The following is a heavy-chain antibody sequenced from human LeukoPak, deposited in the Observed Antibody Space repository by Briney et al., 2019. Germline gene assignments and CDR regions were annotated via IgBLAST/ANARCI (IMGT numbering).Heavy chain of an antibody. CDR3: ARGQSGDPAFDI. J-gene: IGHJ3*02. D-gene: IGHD4-17*01. Sequence: GGSLRLSCAASGFTVSSNYMTWVRQAPGKGLEWVSVIYSGGTTYYADSVEGRFTVSRDNSRDTVYLQMHSLRVEDTAVYYCARGQSGDPAFDIWGQGTLVTVSS. CDR1: GFTVSSNY. CDR2: IYSGGTT. V-gene: IGHV3-53*01.